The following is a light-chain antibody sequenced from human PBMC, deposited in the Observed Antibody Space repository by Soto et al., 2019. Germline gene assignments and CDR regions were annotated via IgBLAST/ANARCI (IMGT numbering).Light chain of an antibody. V-gene: IGLV2-8*01. Sequence: QSALTQPPSASGSPGQSVTISCTGTSSDIGGYNYVSWYQQHPGKAPKLIIYEVSKRPSGDPDRFSGCKSGNTASLTVSGLQAEDEADYYCSSYAGTNNVVFAGGTLLAVL. CDR1: SSDIGGYNY. CDR2: EVS. J-gene: IGLJ3*02. CDR3: SSYAGTNNVV.